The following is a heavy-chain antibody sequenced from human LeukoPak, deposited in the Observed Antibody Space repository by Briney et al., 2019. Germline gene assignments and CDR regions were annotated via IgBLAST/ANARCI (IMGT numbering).Heavy chain of an antibody. Sequence: ASVKVSCKASGYTFTSYDINWVRQATGQGLEWMGWMNPNSGNTGYAQKCQARVTMTRNNSISTAYMELSSLRSEDTAVYYCARGGSSSKRLLCFGELSGRANWFDPWGQGTLVTVSS. V-gene: IGHV1-8*01. D-gene: IGHD3-10*01. CDR1: GYTFTSYD. CDR2: MNPNSGNT. CDR3: ARGGSSSKRLLCFGELSGRANWFDP. J-gene: IGHJ5*02.